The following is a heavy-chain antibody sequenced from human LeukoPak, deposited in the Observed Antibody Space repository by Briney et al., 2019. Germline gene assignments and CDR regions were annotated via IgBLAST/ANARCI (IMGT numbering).Heavy chain of an antibody. CDR3: AGTSKSSIAARPGY. CDR1: GGSFSGYY. CDR2: INHSGST. D-gene: IGHD6-6*01. Sequence: SETLSLTCAVYGGSFSGYYWSWIQQPPGKGLEWIGEINHSGSTNYNPSLKSRVTISVDTSKNQFSLKLSSVTAADTAVDYCAGTSKSSIAARPGYWGQGTLVTVSS. J-gene: IGHJ4*02. V-gene: IGHV4-34*01.